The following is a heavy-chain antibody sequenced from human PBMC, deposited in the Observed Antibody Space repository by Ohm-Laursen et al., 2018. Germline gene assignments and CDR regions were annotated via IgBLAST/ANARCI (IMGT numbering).Heavy chain of an antibody. D-gene: IGHD5-12*01. CDR1: GSTFSNYG. Sequence: SLRLSCTASGSTFSNYGMTWVRQAPGKGLEWVSGIAGSGGSPYHADSVKGRFTMSRDNSKNTLYLQMDSLRAEDTAVYYCAKSTGHSFVTPFDCWGQGTLVTVSS. CDR3: AKSTGHSFVTPFDC. V-gene: IGHV3-23*01. J-gene: IGHJ4*02. CDR2: IAGSGGSP.